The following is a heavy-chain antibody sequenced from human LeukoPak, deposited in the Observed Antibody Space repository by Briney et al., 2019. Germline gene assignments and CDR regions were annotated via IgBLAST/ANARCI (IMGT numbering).Heavy chain of an antibody. J-gene: IGHJ4*02. CDR2: ISSSSSII. V-gene: IGHV3-48*01. D-gene: IGHD3-22*01. CDR1: GFTFSSYS. CDR3: ARGKGYYYDSSGYFDY. Sequence: PGGSLRLSCAASGFTFSSYSMNWVRQAPGKGLEWVSYISSSSSIIYYADSVKGRFTISRDNAKNSLYLQMNSLRAEDTAVYYCARGKGYYYDSSGYFDYWGQGTLVTVSS.